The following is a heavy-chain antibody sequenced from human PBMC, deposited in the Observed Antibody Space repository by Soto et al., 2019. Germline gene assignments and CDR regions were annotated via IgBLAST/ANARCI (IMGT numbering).Heavy chain of an antibody. D-gene: IGHD1-26*01. J-gene: IGHJ4*02. CDR1: GGSMSSYY. Sequence: SETLSLTCTVSGGSMSSYYWTWIRQPPGQGLEGIGFIHYGGGTAYNPALRTRVTVTVETSKKQFSLNLSSVTAADTAVSYCVDARCGGVGATYSESWGQGDLGTVGS. V-gene: IGHV4-59*01. CDR3: VDARCGGVGATYSES. CDR2: IHYGGGT.